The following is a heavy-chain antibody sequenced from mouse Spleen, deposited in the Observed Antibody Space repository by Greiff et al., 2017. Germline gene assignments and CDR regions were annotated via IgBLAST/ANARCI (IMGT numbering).Heavy chain of an antibody. CDR3: ARGGRYDRYYLDY. V-gene: IGHV1-9*01. CDR1: GYTFSSYW. CDR2: ILPGSGST. Sequence: VMLVESGAELMKPGASVKISCKATGYTFSSYWIEWVKQRPGHGLEWIGEILPGSGSTNYNEKFKGKATFTADTSSNTAYMQLSSLTSEDSAVYYCARGGRYDRYYLDYWGQGTTLTVSS. J-gene: IGHJ2*01. D-gene: IGHD2-14*01.